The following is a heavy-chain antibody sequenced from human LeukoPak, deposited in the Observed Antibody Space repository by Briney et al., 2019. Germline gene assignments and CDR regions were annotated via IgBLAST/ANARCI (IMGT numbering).Heavy chain of an antibody. CDR3: AKDLDYYDSSGYYGAFDI. V-gene: IGHV3-74*01. J-gene: IGHJ3*02. CDR2: INSDGSST. CDR1: GFTFSSYW. Sequence: GGSLRLSCAASGFTFSSYWMHWVRQAPGKGLVWVSRINSDGSSTSYADSVKGRFTISRDNSKNTLYLQMNSLRAEDTAVYYCAKDLDYYDSSGYYGAFDIWGQGTMVTVSS. D-gene: IGHD3-22*01.